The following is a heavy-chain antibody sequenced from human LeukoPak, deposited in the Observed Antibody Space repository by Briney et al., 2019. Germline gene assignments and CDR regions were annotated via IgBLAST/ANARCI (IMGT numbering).Heavy chain of an antibody. V-gene: IGHV4-34*01. Sequence: SETLSLTCAVYGGSFSGYYWSWIRRPPGKGLEWIGEINHSGSTNYNPSLKSRVTISVDTSKNQFSLKLSSVTAADTAVYYCAREQITMVRGEGWFDPWGQGTLVTVSS. CDR3: AREQITMVRGEGWFDP. D-gene: IGHD3-10*01. CDR2: INHSGST. J-gene: IGHJ5*02. CDR1: GGSFSGYY.